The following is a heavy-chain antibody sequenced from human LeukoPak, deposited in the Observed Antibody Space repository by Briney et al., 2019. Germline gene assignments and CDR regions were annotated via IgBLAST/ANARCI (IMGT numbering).Heavy chain of an antibody. CDR3: VKTTGYSSDPLDC. D-gene: IGHD6-19*01. J-gene: IGHJ4*02. CDR1: GFTFSNYA. Sequence: PGGSLRHSCSASGFTFSNYAMHWVRQAPGKGLEYVSAMNGRFTISRDNSKNTLYLQMSSLRAEDTAVYYCVKTTGYSSDPLDCRGQGTLVTVS. V-gene: IGHV3-64D*06.